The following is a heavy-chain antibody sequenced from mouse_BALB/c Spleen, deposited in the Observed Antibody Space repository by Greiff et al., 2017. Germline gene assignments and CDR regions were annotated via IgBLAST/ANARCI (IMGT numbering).Heavy chain of an antibody. V-gene: IGHV1S137*01. CDR3: ARVKDIMTQQSWFAY. D-gene: IGHD1-3*01. CDR2: ISTYSGTT. J-gene: IGHJ3*01. Sequence: QVQLQQSGPGVVAPGVSLTISCTGSGFTFTGYAMHWVQQSPAKSLEWIGVISTYSGTTNYNQNLKGKATMTIDKSSHTAYMELDRLTSEASAIYYYARVKDIMTQQSWFAYWGQGTLVTVSA. CDR1: GFTFTGYA.